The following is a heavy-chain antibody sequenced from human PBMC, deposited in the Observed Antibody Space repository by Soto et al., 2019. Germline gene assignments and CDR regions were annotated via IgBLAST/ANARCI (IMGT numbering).Heavy chain of an antibody. J-gene: IGHJ5*02. D-gene: IGHD3-3*01. CDR2: ISAYNGNT. CDR3: ARDPQNLRFLEWSPGWFDP. CDR1: GYTFTNYG. V-gene: IGHV1-18*01. Sequence: ASVKVSCKASGYTFTNYGVSWVRQAPGQGLEWMGWISAYNGNTNYAQKLQGRLTMTTDTSTSTAYMELSNLRSDDTAVYYCARDPQNLRFLEWSPGWFDPWGQGTLVTVSS.